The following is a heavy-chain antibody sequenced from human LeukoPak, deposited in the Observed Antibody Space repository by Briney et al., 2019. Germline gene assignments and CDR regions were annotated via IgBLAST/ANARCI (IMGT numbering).Heavy chain of an antibody. Sequence: PGGSLRLSCAASGFSVSNNYMSWVRQAPGKGLEWVSVLYSGGSTDYADSVRGRFTISRDNSKNTLHLQMNSLRAEDTAVYYCARPGITIRYGMDVWGQGTTVTVSS. D-gene: IGHD1-7*01. CDR2: LYSGGST. J-gene: IGHJ6*02. CDR1: GFSVSNNY. CDR3: ARPGITIRYGMDV. V-gene: IGHV3-53*01.